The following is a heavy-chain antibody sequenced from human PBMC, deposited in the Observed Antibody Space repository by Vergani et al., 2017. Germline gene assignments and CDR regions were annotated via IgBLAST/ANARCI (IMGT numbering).Heavy chain of an antibody. CDR1: DSSIMTNPY. CDR3: ARRTYYDFRFDF. D-gene: IGHD3-3*01. Sequence: QVQLQESGPGLVKPSETLTLTCDVSDSSIMTNPYWGWFRQSPGKGLEWIGSVIYSGNTNYDPSLKSRVTISIDTSKNQFSLKLNSVTAADTAVYYCARRTYYDFRFDFWGQGILVTVSS. J-gene: IGHJ5*01. CDR2: VIYSGNT. V-gene: IGHV4-38-2*01.